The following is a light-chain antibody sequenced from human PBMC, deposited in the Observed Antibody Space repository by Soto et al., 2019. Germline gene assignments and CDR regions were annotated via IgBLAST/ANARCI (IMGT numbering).Light chain of an antibody. J-gene: IGKJ2*01. CDR2: AAS. CDR1: QNVGHN. CDR3: QQRSRWPRDT. Sequence: EIVLTQSPGTLSLSPGESATLSCRASQNVGHNLAWYQQKPGQAPRLLIYAASDRATDIPARFRGSGSDTDFTLTISSVEPEDFAVYYCQQRSRWPRDTFGQGTKLEIK. V-gene: IGKV3-11*01.